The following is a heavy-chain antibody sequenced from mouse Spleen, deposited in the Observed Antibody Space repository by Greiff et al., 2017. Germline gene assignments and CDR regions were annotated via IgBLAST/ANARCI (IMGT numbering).Heavy chain of an antibody. V-gene: IGHV5-9*01. CDR2: ISSGGGNT. CDR1: GFTFSSYA. CDR3: ARRYYGSSYWYFDV. Sequence: DVMLVESGGGLVKLGGSLKLSCAASGFTFSSYAMSWVRQTPEKRLEWVATISSGGGNTYYPDSVKGRFTISRDNAKNTLYLQMSSLKSEDTAMYYCARRYYGSSYWYFDVWGAGTTVTVSS. J-gene: IGHJ1*01. D-gene: IGHD1-1*01.